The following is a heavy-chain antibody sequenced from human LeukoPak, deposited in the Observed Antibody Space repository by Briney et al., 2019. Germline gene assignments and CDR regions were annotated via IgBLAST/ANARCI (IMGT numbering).Heavy chain of an antibody. CDR1: GDSIFTNNVA. V-gene: IGHV6-1*01. D-gene: IGHD6-6*01. CDR3: ARGKYTSFDN. Sequence: SQTLSLTCAISGDSIFTNNVAWDWIRQSPGRGLEWLGRTYYMSKWSFDYAVSVKSRITINADTSKNQFSLQLSSVTPEETAVYYCARGKYTSFDNWGQGTLVTVSS. J-gene: IGHJ4*02. CDR2: TYYMSKWSF.